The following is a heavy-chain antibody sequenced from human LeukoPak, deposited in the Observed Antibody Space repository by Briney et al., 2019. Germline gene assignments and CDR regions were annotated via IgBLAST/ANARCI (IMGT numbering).Heavy chain of an antibody. D-gene: IGHD6-13*01. V-gene: IGHV3-23*01. J-gene: IGHJ4*02. Sequence: PGGSLRLSCSASGFTFSSYAMNWVRQTPGTGLEWVSGISSGGDAFYLDSVKGRFTISRDNSKNTVYLQMNSLRAADTAIYYCAKEIAAIGLPAVDYWGQGTLVTVSS. CDR3: AKEIAAIGLPAVDY. CDR1: GFTFSSYA. CDR2: ISSGGDA.